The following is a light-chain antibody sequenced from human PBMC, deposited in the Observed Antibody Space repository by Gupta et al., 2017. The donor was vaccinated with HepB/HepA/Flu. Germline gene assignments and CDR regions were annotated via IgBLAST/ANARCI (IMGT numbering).Light chain of an antibody. CDR1: QNTGYW. V-gene: IGKV1-5*03. CDR2: KTS. CDR3: QQDYNYPWT. Sequence: DIQMTQSPSTLSASVGDRVTITCRASQNTGYWLAWFQQKPGKAPNLLISKTSTLESGVPSRFSGSGSGTEFTLTISSLQPDDFATYYCQQDYNYPWTFGQGTKVEIK. J-gene: IGKJ1*01.